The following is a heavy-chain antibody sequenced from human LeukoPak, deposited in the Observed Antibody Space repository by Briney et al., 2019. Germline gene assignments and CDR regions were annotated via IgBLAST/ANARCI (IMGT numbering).Heavy chain of an antibody. D-gene: IGHD3-10*01. CDR1: GGSISSYY. CDR3: AAAKGMARGVIPDNWFDP. J-gene: IGHJ5*02. V-gene: IGHV4-59*08. Sequence: KPSETLSLTCTVSGGSISSYYWSWIRQPPGKGLEWIGYIYYSGSTNYNPSLKSRVTISVDTSKNQLSLKLSSVTAADTAVYYCAAAKGMARGVIPDNWFDPWGQGTLVTVSS. CDR2: IYYSGST.